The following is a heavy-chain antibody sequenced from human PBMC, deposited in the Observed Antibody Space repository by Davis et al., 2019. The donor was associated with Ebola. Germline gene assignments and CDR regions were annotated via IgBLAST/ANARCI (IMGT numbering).Heavy chain of an antibody. Sequence: GGSLRLSCAASAFTFDDYGMRWVRHAPGTGLEWVAGINFNDGSTGYADSVKGRFIISRDNAKNSLYLQMSSLRAEDTALYHCVRDLTAYKSSPGDSTFYSWGQGTLVTVSS. CDR3: VRDLTAYKSSPGDSTFYS. CDR1: AFTFDDYG. CDR2: INFNDGST. D-gene: IGHD3-16*01. V-gene: IGHV3-20*01. J-gene: IGHJ1*01.